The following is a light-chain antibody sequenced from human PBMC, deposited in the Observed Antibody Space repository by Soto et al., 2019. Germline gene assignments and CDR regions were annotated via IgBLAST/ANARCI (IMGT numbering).Light chain of an antibody. CDR3: SSSTSSSPHWV. CDR2: EVN. V-gene: IGLV2-8*01. CDR1: SSDVGGSKY. Sequence: QSALTQPPSASGSPGQSVSISCSGGSSDVGGSKYVSWYQVQPGKAPKLIIYEVNRRPAGANDRFSGSKSGNTASLTISGLPAEEAADYYCSSSTSSSPHWVFGTGTKVTVL. J-gene: IGLJ1*01.